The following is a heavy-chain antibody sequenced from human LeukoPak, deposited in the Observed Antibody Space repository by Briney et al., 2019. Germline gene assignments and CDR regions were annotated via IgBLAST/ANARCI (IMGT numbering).Heavy chain of an antibody. Sequence: PGGSLRLSCAASGFTFNSFAMHWVRQAPGKGLEWVAIISYDGSDKYYADSLKGRFTISRDNSKDTLYLQMNNLRAEDTAVYYCAKDVHTSGFYRFDYWGQGTLVTVSS. CDR1: GFTFNSFA. V-gene: IGHV3-30*18. CDR2: ISYDGSDK. J-gene: IGHJ4*02. D-gene: IGHD3-22*01. CDR3: AKDVHTSGFYRFDY.